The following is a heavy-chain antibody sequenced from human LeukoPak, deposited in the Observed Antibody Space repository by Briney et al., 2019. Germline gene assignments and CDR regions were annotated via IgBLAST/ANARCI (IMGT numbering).Heavy chain of an antibody. CDR2: TSYDGNSK. Sequence: GGSLRLSCAASGFTFSDYGMHWVRQAPGKGLEWVAVTSYDGNSKYYADSVKGRFIISRDNSKNTLYLQMNSLRAEDTAVYYCARDPLFYDILIGYFDYWGQGTLVTVPS. V-gene: IGHV3-30-3*01. CDR3: ARDPLFYDILIGYFDY. D-gene: IGHD3-9*01. J-gene: IGHJ4*02. CDR1: GFTFSDYG.